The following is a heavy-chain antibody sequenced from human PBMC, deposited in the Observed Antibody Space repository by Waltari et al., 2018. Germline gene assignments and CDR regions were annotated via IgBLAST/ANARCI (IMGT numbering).Heavy chain of an antibody. V-gene: IGHV1-69*13. J-gene: IGHJ4*02. D-gene: IGHD5-12*01. CDR2: IIPIFGTA. Sequence: QVQLVLSVAEVKKPGSSVKVSCKAAGGTFSSYAIRWAGQAPAQGLEWMGRIIPIFGTANYAQKFKGRVTITADKSTSTAYMELSSLRSEDTAVYYCALSGYDFYYFDYWGQGTLVTVSS. CDR1: GGTFSSYA. CDR3: ALSGYDFYYFDY.